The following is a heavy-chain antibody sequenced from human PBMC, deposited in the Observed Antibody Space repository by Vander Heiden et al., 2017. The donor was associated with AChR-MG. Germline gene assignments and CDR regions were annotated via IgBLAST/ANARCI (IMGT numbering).Heavy chain of an antibody. CDR1: GGTFSSHA. J-gene: IGHJ4*02. CDR2: IIPIFGTA. V-gene: IGHV1-69*01. D-gene: IGHD3-22*01. Sequence: QVQLVQSGAEVKKPGSSVKVSCKASGGTFSSHAISWVRQAPGQALEWMGGIIPIFGTANYAQKFQGRVTITADESTSTAYMELSSLRSEDTAVYYCATYYYDSSGYYGLGSFDYWGQGTLVTVSS. CDR3: ATYYYDSSGYYGLGSFDY.